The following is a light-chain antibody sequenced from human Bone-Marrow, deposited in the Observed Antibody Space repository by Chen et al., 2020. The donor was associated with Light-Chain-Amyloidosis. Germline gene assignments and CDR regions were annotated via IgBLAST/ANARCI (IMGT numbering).Light chain of an antibody. J-gene: IGKJ4*01. V-gene: IGKV3-20*01. CDR3: QQYGTSPLT. Sequence: EIVLTQSPGTLSLSPGEGANLSCRASQTISCNYLTWYQQKFGQAPRLLIYGSSSRATGIPDRFTGSGSGTDFTLTINRLEPEEFAMYYCQQYGTSPLTFGGGTKVEIK. CDR1: QTISCNY. CDR2: GSS.